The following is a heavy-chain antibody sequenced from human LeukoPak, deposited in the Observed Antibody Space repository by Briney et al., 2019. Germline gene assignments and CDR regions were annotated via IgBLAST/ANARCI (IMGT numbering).Heavy chain of an antibody. J-gene: IGHJ4*02. D-gene: IGHD3-16*01. Sequence: GESLQISCKGSGYSFTSYWIGWVRPMPGKGLEWMGIIYPGDSDTRYSPPFQGQVTISADKSISTAYLQWSSLKASDTAMYYCARRITVLGACDYWGQGTLVTVSS. CDR2: IYPGDSDT. CDR1: GYSFTSYW. V-gene: IGHV5-51*01. CDR3: ARRITVLGACDY.